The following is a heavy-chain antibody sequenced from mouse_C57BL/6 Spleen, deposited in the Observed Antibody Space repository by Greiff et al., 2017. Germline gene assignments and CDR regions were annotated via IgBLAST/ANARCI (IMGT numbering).Heavy chain of an antibody. CDR3: ARGYYDNGRYYFDY. V-gene: IGHV1-53*01. D-gene: IGHD2-4*01. J-gene: IGHJ2*01. Sequence: QVQLQQPGTELVKPGASVKLSCKASGYTFTNYWMHWVKQSPGKSLEWIGYINPSNGGTNYNEKFKSKATLTVNKSSSTAYMELRSLTSEDSAVYYCARGYYDNGRYYFDYWGQGTTLTVSS. CDR2: INPSNGGT. CDR1: GYTFTNYW.